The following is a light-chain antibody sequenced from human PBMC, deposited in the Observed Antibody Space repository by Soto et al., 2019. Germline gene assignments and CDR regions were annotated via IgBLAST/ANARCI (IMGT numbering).Light chain of an antibody. J-gene: IGKJ4*01. Sequence: DVQMTQSPSTLSASIGDRVTITCRARQSISSWVAWYQQKPGKAPQLLISGASGLQGGVPSRFSGSGSGTEFTLTISSLQPDDFATYYCQQYNSYSTFGGGTGGYQ. V-gene: IGKV1-5*01. CDR1: QSISSW. CDR2: GAS. CDR3: QQYNSYST.